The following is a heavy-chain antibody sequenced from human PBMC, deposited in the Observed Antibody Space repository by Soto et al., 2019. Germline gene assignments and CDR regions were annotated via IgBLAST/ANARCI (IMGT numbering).Heavy chain of an antibody. CDR3: ARVLTMIVVVGTAPRYFAY. Sequence: ASVKVSCKASGYTFTSYGISWFRQAPGQGLEWMGWISAYNGNTNYAQKLQGRVTMTTDTSTSTAYMELRSLRSDDKAVYYCARVLTMIVVVGTAPRYFAYWGQGTLVTVS. D-gene: IGHD3-22*01. J-gene: IGHJ4*02. CDR1: GYTFTSYG. V-gene: IGHV1-18*04. CDR2: ISAYNGNT.